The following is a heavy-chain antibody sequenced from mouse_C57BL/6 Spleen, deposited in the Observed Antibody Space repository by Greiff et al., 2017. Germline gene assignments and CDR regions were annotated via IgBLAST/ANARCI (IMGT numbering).Heavy chain of an antibody. CDR2: ISSGSSTI. Sequence: EVKVEESGGGLVKPGGSLKLSCAASGFTFSDYGMHWVRQAPEKGLEWVAYISSGSSTIYYADTVKGRFTISRDNAKNTLFLQMTSLRSEDTAMYYCARSFYYYAMDYWGQGTSVTVSS. CDR1: GFTFSDYG. J-gene: IGHJ4*01. CDR3: ARSFYYYAMDY. V-gene: IGHV5-17*01.